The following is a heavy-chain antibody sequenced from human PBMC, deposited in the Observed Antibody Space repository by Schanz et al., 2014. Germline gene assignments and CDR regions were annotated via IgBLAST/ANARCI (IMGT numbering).Heavy chain of an antibody. CDR3: AKVDRTRYYAMDV. CDR1: GGTFSSST. Sequence: QVQLLQSGSEVKKPGSSVKVSCKASGGTFSSSTLTWVRQAPGQGLEWMGRIIPILDKTNYAQKFQGRVTMTADKSTSTVYMEVSGLRSEDTAVYYCAKVDRTRYYAMDVWGQGTTVTVSS. J-gene: IGHJ6*02. D-gene: IGHD3-9*01. V-gene: IGHV1-69*04. CDR2: IIPILDKT.